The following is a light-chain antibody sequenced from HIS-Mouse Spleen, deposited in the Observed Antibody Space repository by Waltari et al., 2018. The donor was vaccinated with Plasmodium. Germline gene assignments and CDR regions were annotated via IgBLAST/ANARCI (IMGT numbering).Light chain of an antibody. CDR3: QQYNNWSFT. Sequence: EILMTQSPATLSVSPGERATLSCRASQSVSSNLAWYTQKPGQAPGLLIYGESTRATGIPARFSGSGSGTEFTLTISSLQSEDFAVYSCQQYNNWSFTFGPGTKVDIK. CDR2: GES. V-gene: IGKV3-15*01. CDR1: QSVSSN. J-gene: IGKJ3*01.